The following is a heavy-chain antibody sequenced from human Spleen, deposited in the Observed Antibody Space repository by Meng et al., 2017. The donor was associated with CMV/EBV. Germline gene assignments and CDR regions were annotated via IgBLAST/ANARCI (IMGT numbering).Heavy chain of an antibody. Sequence: EVQLVESGGGLVKPGGSLRLSCAASGFTFSSYSMNWVRQAPGKGLEWVSSISSSSSYIYYADSVKGRFTISRDNAKNSLYLEMNSLRAEGTAVFYCAREVLDYDSTDYHTRRFDYWGQGTLVTVSS. J-gene: IGHJ4*02. CDR3: AREVLDYDSTDYHTRRFDY. D-gene: IGHD3-22*01. CDR2: ISSSSSYI. CDR1: GFTFSSYS. V-gene: IGHV3-21*01.